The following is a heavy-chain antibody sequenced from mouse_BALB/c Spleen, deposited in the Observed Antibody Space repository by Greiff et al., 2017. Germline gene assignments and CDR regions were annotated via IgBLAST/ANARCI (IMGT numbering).Heavy chain of an antibody. CDR3: ARSGIPFAY. V-gene: IGHV1S29*02. J-gene: IGHJ3*01. CDR1: GYTFTDYN. CDR2: IYPYNGGT. Sequence: EVQLQQSGPELVKPGASVKISCKASGYTFTDYNMHWVKQSHGKSLEWIGYIYPYNGGTGYNQKFKSKATLTVDNSSSTAYMELRSLTSEDSAVYYCARSGIPFAYWGQGTLVTVSA. D-gene: IGHD3-2*02.